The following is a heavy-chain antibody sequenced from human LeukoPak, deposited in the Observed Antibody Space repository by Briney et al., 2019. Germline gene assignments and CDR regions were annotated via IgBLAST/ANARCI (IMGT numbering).Heavy chain of an antibody. Sequence: SETLSLTCTVSGGSISSIGYYWGWIRQPPGKGLEWIGSIYYRGNTYYNPSLKSRVIISVDTSKNQFSLKLSSVTAADTAVYYCARQPLNCTSTSCYAFDIWGQGTMVTVSS. CDR3: ARQPLNCTSTSCYAFDI. J-gene: IGHJ3*02. CDR2: IYYRGNT. D-gene: IGHD2-2*01. CDR1: GGSISSIGYY. V-gene: IGHV4-39*01.